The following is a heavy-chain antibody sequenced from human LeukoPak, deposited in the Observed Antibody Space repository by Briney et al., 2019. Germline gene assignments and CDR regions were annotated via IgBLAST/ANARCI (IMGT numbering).Heavy chain of an antibody. CDR3: ARLGGSPPYFDY. Sequence: GGSLRLSCAASGFSFSGSAIHWVRQASGKGLEWVGHIRRKGNDYATAYTASVKGRFTISRDDSKNTAFLQMDSLKTEDTAGYLCARLGGSPPYFDYWGQGTLVTVSS. CDR2: IRRKGNDYAT. V-gene: IGHV3-73*01. CDR1: GFSFSGSA. D-gene: IGHD3-16*01. J-gene: IGHJ4*02.